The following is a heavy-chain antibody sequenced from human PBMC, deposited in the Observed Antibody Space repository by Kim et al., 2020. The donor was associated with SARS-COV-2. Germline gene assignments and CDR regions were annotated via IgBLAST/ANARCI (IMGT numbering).Heavy chain of an antibody. CDR1: GFTFSNYA. Sequence: GGSLRLSCAASGFTFSNYAMSWVRQAPGKGLEWVSAISHSGANIYYADSVKGRFNISRDNSKSTVYLQMNSLRVDDTALYYCARAPGAGADAWGQGVMVT. J-gene: IGHJ5*02. D-gene: IGHD4-17*01. V-gene: IGHV3-23*01. CDR3: ARAPGAGADA. CDR2: ISHSGANI.